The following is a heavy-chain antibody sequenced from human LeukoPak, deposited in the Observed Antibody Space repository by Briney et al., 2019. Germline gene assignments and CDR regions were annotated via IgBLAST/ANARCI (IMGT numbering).Heavy chain of an antibody. CDR3: AAAPELPGWFDP. V-gene: IGHV3-21*01. J-gene: IGHJ5*02. Sequence: GGSLRLSCASGFTLSGYNMNWVRQAPGKGLEWVACISASSSFIYYSDSVRGRFTISRDNPKKSLYLQMNNLRVEDTAVYFCAAAPELPGWFDPWGQGTLVTVSS. CDR2: ISASSSFI. CDR1: GFTLSGYN. D-gene: IGHD1-14*01.